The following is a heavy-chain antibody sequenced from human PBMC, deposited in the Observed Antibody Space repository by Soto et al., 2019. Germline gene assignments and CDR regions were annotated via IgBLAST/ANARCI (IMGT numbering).Heavy chain of an antibody. CDR2: INPSGGST. CDR3: ARDQAVMAGYYYGMDV. J-gene: IGHJ6*02. V-gene: IGHV1-46*01. Sequence: ASVKVSCKASGYTFTSYYMHWVRQAPGQGLEWMGIINPSGGSTSYAQKFQGRVTMTRDTSTSTVYMELSSLRSEDTAVYYCARDQAVMAGYYYGMDVWGQGTTVTGSS. CDR1: GYTFTSYY. D-gene: IGHD2-15*01.